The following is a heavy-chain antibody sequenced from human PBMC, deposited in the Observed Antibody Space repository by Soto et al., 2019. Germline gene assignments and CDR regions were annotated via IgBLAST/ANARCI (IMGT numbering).Heavy chain of an antibody. CDR1: GLTVSGTKY. V-gene: IGHV3-53*01. D-gene: IGHD1-1*01. CDR3: ASWHEREHAYDV. CDR2: LYDVFGS. J-gene: IGHJ3*01. Sequence: DVQLVESGGGLIQPGESLRLSCAAFGLTVSGTKYVAWVRQAPGKGLEWVSALYDVFGSFYEDSVKGRFTTSSDRSKSTVYLQMNDLRPDDTAVYYCASWHEREHAYDVWGQGTTVIVSS.